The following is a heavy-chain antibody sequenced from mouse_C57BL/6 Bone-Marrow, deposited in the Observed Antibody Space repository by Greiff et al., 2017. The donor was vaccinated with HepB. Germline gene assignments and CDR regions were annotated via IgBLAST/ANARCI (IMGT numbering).Heavy chain of an antibody. Sequence: VQLQQPGAELVTPGASVKMTCKASGYTFTSYWITWVKQRPGQGLEWIGDIYPGSGSTNYNEKFKSKATLTVGTSSSKSYMQLSSLTSEDSAVSYYARRRYGSSPGFAYWGQGTLVTVSA. D-gene: IGHD1-1*01. V-gene: IGHV1-55*01. CDR2: IYPGSGST. J-gene: IGHJ3*01. CDR3: ARRRYGSSPGFAY. CDR1: GYTFTSYW.